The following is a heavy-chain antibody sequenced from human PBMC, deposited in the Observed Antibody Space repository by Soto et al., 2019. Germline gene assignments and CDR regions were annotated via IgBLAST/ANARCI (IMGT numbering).Heavy chain of an antibody. CDR1: GGTFSSYA. Sequence: QVQLVQPGAEVKKPGSSVKVSCRASGGTFSSYAINWVRQAPGQGLEWMGGIIPVLGTEDYSQKFQGRVTITADESTSTAYMELSSLRSEDAAVYYCATGTAGDSSGYWVYWGQGTLVTVSS. J-gene: IGHJ4*02. CDR3: ATGTAGDSSGYWVY. D-gene: IGHD3-22*01. V-gene: IGHV1-69*01. CDR2: IIPVLGTE.